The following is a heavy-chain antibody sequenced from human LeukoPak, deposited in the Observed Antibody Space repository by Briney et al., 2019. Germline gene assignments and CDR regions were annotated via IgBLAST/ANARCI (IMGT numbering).Heavy chain of an antibody. CDR3: ARGEGIAVAATGEYYFDY. CDR2: MNPNSGNT. J-gene: IGHJ4*02. V-gene: IGHV1-8*01. Sequence: ASVKVSCKASGYTFTSYDINWVRQATGQGLEWMGWMNPNSGNTGYAQKFQGRVTMTRNTSISTAYMELSSLRSEDTAVYYCARGEGIAVAATGEYYFDYWGQGTLVTVSS. CDR1: GYTFTSYD. D-gene: IGHD6-19*01.